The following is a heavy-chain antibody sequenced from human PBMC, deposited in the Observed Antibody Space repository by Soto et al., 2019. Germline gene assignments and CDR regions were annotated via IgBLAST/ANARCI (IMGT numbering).Heavy chain of an antibody. CDR2: IKTNTEGDTT. CDR3: TTGSVEGV. V-gene: IGHV3-15*07. Sequence: EVQLVESGGGFIHPGGSLRLSCAASGLTISNAWMNWVRQAPGKGLEWVGRIKTNTEGDTTDYAAAVKGRFTVSRDDSKNTLYLQMYSLKTEDTAVYYCTTGSVEGVWGQGTTVTVSS. CDR1: GLTISNAW. J-gene: IGHJ6*02. D-gene: IGHD2-15*01.